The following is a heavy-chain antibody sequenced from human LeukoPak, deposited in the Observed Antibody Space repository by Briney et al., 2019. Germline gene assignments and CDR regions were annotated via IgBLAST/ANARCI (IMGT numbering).Heavy chain of an antibody. CDR2: AHYAGST. D-gene: IGHD4-11*01. Sequence: SETLSLTCTVSGDSIASSAYYWGWIRQPPGKGLEWIGLGSAHYAGSTYYNPSLKSRVTISLDTSKNQFSLKLISVTAADTAVYYCARDPTVIGYLPTWGQGTLVTVSS. J-gene: IGHJ5*02. CDR1: GDSIASSAYY. CDR3: ARDPTVIGYLPT. V-gene: IGHV4-39*07.